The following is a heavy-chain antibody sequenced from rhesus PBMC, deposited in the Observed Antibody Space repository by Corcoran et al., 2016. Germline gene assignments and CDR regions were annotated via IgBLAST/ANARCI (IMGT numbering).Heavy chain of an antibody. CDR2: ISGSSGST. J-gene: IGHJ2*01. CDR1: GGSFSGYY. Sequence: QVQLQESGPGLVKPSETLSLTCAVSGGSFSGYYWGWIRPPPGKGLEWIGYISGSSGSTDYNPSLKSRVTISTDTSKNQFSLKLSSVTAADTAVYYCARERNWYFDLWGPGTPITISS. CDR3: ARERNWYFDL. V-gene: IGHV4-165*01.